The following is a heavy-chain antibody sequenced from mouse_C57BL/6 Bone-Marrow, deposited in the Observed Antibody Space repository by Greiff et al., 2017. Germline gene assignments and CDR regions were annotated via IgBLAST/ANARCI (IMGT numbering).Heavy chain of an antibody. CDR2: IDPSDSYT. J-gene: IGHJ3*01. D-gene: IGHD1-1*01. Sequence: QVQLQQPGAELVKPGASVKLSCKASGYTFTSYWMQWVKQRPGQGLEWIGEIDPSDSYTNYNQKFKGKATLTVETSSSTAYMQLSSLTSEDSAVYYCARGYYGSSYSLFAYWGQGTLVTVSA. CDR1: GYTFTSYW. CDR3: ARGYYGSSYSLFAY. V-gene: IGHV1-50*01.